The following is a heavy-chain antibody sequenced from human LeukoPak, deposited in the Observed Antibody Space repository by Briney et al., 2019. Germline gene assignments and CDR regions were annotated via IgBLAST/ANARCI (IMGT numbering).Heavy chain of an antibody. Sequence: GGSLRLSCATSGFIFRSYWMSWVRQAPGKGLEWVANIKQDGSDKYYVDSVKGRFTISRDNAKNSLHLQMNSLGAGDAAVYYCATHDVLTGYPYFDNWGQGTLVTVSS. D-gene: IGHD3-9*01. CDR3: ATHDVLTGYPYFDN. CDR1: GFIFRSYW. V-gene: IGHV3-7*01. J-gene: IGHJ4*02. CDR2: IKQDGSDK.